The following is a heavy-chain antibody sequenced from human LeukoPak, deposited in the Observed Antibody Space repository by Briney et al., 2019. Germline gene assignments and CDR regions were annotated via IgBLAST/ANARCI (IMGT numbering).Heavy chain of an antibody. D-gene: IGHD2-15*01. CDR2: IYYSGST. CDR3: ARVGCSGGSCYSFYYYGMDV. Sequence: SETLSLTCTVSGGSISSYYWSWIRKPPGKGLEWIGYIYYSGSTNYNPSLKSRVTISVDTSKNQFSLKLSSVTAADTAVYYRARVGCSGGSCYSFYYYGMDVWGQGTTVTVSS. J-gene: IGHJ6*02. V-gene: IGHV4-59*01. CDR1: GGSISSYY.